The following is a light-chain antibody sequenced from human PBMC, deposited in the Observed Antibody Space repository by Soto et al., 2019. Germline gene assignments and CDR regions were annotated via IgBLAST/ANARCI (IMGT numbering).Light chain of an antibody. V-gene: IGKV3-20*01. Sequence: ETVLTQSPGTLSLSPGERATLSCRASQSVSSSYLAWYQQKPGQAPRLLIYDASSRATGIPDRFSGSGSGTDFTLTISRLEPEDFAVYYCQQYVRSPPSWTFGQGTNVEIK. J-gene: IGKJ1*01. CDR1: QSVSSSY. CDR3: QQYVRSPPSWT. CDR2: DAS.